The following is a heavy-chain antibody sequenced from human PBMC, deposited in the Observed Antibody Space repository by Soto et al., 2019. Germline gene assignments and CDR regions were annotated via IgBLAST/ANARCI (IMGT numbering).Heavy chain of an antibody. CDR2: ISGSGDTI. J-gene: IGHJ6*02. D-gene: IGHD2-2*01. CDR3: ADPVPAATHYDYYDMDV. V-gene: IGHV3-23*01. CDR1: GFTFSYYT. Sequence: EVPLSESGGGLVQPGGSLRLSCAASGFTFSYYTMSWVRQAPGKGLEWVSGISGSGDTIYYADSVKGRFTISTDNSRTALYLQSNSLRADSTAVYSCADPVPAATHYDYYDMDVWGQGTTVTVSS.